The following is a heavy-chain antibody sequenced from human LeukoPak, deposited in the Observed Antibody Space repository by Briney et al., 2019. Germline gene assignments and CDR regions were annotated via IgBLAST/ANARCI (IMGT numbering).Heavy chain of an antibody. D-gene: IGHD3-16*01. CDR1: GYTFTIYY. V-gene: IGHV1-46*03. CDR2: INPSGGST. CDR3: AQGDFDAFDI. Sequence: GASVTVSFKASGYTFTIYYMHWVRQAPGQGLEWMGIINPSGGSTSYAQKFQGRVTMTRDMSTSTVYMELSSLRSEDTAVYCCAQGDFDAFDIWGQGTMVTVSS. J-gene: IGHJ3*02.